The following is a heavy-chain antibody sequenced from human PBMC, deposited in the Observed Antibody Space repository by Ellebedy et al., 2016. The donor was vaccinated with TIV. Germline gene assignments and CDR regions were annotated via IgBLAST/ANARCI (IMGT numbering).Heavy chain of an antibody. CDR1: GYTFTSFG. CDR2: ISAYNGNT. Sequence: ASVKVSCKASGYTFTSFGVTWVRQAPGQGLEWMGWISAYNGNTNYVQKPQGRVTLTTDTSMNTAYMELRSLRTDDTAVYYFARVGPFYDDTSGYMHYWGQGTLVTVSS. CDR3: ARVGPFYDDTSGYMHY. D-gene: IGHD3-22*01. J-gene: IGHJ4*02. V-gene: IGHV1-18*04.